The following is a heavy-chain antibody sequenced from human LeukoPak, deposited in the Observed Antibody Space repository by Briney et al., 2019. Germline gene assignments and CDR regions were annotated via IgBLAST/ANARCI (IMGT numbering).Heavy chain of an antibody. D-gene: IGHD6-13*01. J-gene: IGHJ4*02. Sequence: GGSLRLSCAASGFTVSNNYMSWVRQAPGKGLEWVSVNYSGGSTYYADSVKGRYTISRDNSKNTPYLQRNSLRAEDTAVYYCAKDREQLPGPLDYRGQGAPVSVSS. V-gene: IGHV3-53*01. CDR2: NYSGGST. CDR1: GFTVSNNY. CDR3: AKDREQLPGPLDY.